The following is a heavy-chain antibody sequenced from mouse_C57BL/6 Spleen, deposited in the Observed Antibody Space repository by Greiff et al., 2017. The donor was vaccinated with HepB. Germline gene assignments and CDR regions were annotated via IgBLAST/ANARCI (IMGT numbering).Heavy chain of an antibody. V-gene: IGHV3-6*01. CDR3: ARSGTAQAFFAY. CDR2: ISYDGSN. Sequence: EVKLMESGPGLVKPSQSLSLTCSVTGYSITSGYYWNWIRQFPGNKLEWMGYISYDGSNNYNPSLKNRISITRDTAKNQFFLKLNSVTTEDTATYYCARSGTAQAFFAYWGQGTLVTVSA. D-gene: IGHD3-2*02. CDR1: GYSITSGYY. J-gene: IGHJ3*01.